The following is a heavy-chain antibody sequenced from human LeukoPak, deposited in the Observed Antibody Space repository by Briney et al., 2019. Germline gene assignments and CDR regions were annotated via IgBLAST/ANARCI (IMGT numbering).Heavy chain of an antibody. J-gene: IGHJ4*02. CDR1: GFTFSDSY. D-gene: IGHD3-22*01. V-gene: IGHV3-11*01. Sequence: GGSLRLSCAASGFTFSDSYMSWSRQAPGKGLELVSYISSSGSTIYYADSVKGRFTISRDNAKSSLYLQMNSLRAEDTAVYYCARGHYYDSSGHSDYWGQGTLVTVSS. CDR2: ISSSGSTI. CDR3: ARGHYYDSSGHSDY.